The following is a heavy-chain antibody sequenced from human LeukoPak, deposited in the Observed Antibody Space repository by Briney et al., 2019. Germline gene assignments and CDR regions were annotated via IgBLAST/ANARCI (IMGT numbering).Heavy chain of an antibody. CDR1: GFTVSNSY. J-gene: IGHJ4*02. D-gene: IGHD6-19*01. CDR3: ARDRIAVAGTYFNY. V-gene: IGHV3-66*01. Sequence: GGSLRLSCAASGFTVSNSYMSWVRQAPGKGLEWVSVIYSGGSTYYADSVRARFTISRDYSLNTLYLQMSSLRAEDTVVYFCARDRIAVAGTYFNYWGQGSLVTVSS. CDR2: IYSGGST.